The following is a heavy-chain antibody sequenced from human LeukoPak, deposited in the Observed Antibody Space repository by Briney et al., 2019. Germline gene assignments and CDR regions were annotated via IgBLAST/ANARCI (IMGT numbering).Heavy chain of an antibody. CDR2: VYSTGSA. CDR1: SGSINSDGYY. V-gene: IGHV4-61*02. CDR3: ARVYRRDGYNYDGFDI. J-gene: IGHJ3*02. Sequence: SEPLSLTCTVSSGSINSDGYYWSWSRQPAGKGLEWIDRVYSTGSANYSPALESRVIISIDTSKNQFFLRLSSETAADTAVYYCARVYRRDGYNYDGFDIWGQGTMVTVS. D-gene: IGHD5-24*01.